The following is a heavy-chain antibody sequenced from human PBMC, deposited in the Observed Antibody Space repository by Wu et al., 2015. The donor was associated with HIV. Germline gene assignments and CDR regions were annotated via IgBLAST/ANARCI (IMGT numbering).Heavy chain of an antibody. CDR3: ARDCSGGSCPPFDY. D-gene: IGHD2-15*01. V-gene: IGHV1-2*02. CDR1: GGTFSSYA. Sequence: QVQLVQSGAEVKKPGASVKVSCKASGGTFSSYAISWVRQAPGQGLEWMGRIIPNSGGTNYAQKFQGRVTMTRDTSISTAYMELSRLRSDDTAVYYCARDCSGGSCPPFDYWGQGTLVTVSS. CDR2: IIPNSGGT. J-gene: IGHJ4*02.